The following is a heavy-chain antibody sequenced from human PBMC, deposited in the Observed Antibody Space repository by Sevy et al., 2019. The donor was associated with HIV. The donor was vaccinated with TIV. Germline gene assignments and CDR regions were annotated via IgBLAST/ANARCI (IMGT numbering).Heavy chain of an antibody. CDR3: ARATGSSAGFDS. J-gene: IGHJ4*01. CDR2: MYHSGST. V-gene: IGHV4-31*03. Sequence: SETLSLTCTVSGGSISSGGYFWSWIRQRPGKGLEWIGYMYHSGSTYYNPSLKSRLSMSMDPAKNQFSLRMSTVTAADTAIYFCARATGSSAGFDSWGHGTVVTVSS. CDR1: GGSISSGGYF. D-gene: IGHD2-15*01.